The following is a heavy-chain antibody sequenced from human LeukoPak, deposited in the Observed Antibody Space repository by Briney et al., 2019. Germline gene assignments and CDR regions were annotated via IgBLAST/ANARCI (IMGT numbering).Heavy chain of an antibody. CDR1: GGSISSYY. D-gene: IGHD4-17*01. CDR3: ARERAVTTYYYFDY. V-gene: IGHV4-59*01. Sequence: SETLSLTCTVPGGSISSYYWSWIRQPPGKGLEWIGYIYYSGSTNYNPSLKSRVTISVDTSKNQFSLKLSSVTAADTAVYYCARERAVTTYYYFDYWGQGTLVTVSS. J-gene: IGHJ4*02. CDR2: IYYSGST.